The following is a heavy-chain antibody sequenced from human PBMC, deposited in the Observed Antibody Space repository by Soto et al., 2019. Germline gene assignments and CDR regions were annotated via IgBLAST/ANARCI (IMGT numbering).Heavy chain of an antibody. J-gene: IGHJ5*02. CDR1: GGSISGGGYY. D-gene: IGHD3-22*01. CDR3: ARRDRSGFSYWLDT. CDR2: IYFSGTT. V-gene: IGHV4-31*03. Sequence: KPSETLSLTCTVSGGSISGGGYYWSWIRQHPGKGLKWIGTIYFSGTTYYNPSLKSRVTISVDTSKSQFSLKLSSVTAADTAVYYCARRDRSGFSYWLDTWGQGTLVTVSS.